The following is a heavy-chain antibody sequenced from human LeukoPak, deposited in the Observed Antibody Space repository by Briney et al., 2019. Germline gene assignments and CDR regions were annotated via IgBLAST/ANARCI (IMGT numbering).Heavy chain of an antibody. CDR3: AGIDFDY. Sequence: TGGSLRLSCAASGFTFSSYGMHWVRQAPGKGLEWVAFIRYDGSNKYYADSVKGRFTISRDNSKNTLSLQMNSLRAEDTAVYYCAGIDFDYWGQGTLVTVSS. CDR2: IRYDGSNK. V-gene: IGHV3-30*02. CDR1: GFTFSSYG. J-gene: IGHJ4*02.